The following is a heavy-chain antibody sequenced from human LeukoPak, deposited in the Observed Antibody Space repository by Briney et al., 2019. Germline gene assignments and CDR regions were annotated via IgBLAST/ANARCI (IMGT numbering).Heavy chain of an antibody. J-gene: IGHJ4*02. D-gene: IGHD3-22*01. CDR3: AKNALAAGVAHYYDSSGSFDY. CDR2: ISGSGSRT. CDR1: GFTFSSYA. Sequence: GGSLRLSCAASGFTFSSYAMSWVRQAPGKGLEWVSTISGSGSRTSYADSVKGRFTISRDNSKNTLYLQMKSLRAEDTAVYYCAKNALAAGVAHYYDSSGSFDYWGQGTLVTVSS. V-gene: IGHV3-23*01.